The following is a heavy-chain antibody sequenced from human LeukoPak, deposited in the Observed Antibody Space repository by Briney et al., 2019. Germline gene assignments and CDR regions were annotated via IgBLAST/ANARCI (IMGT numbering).Heavy chain of an antibody. Sequence: PSETLSLTCTVSGGSIRSYYWNWIRQPAGKGLEWIGHIYTSGSTNYNSSLKSRVTMSVDTSKNQFSVKLNSVIAADTAMYYCARGVYLGNGYYFDYWGQGTLVTVSS. CDR2: IYTSGST. D-gene: IGHD2-8*01. CDR3: ARGVYLGNGYYFDY. V-gene: IGHV4-4*07. J-gene: IGHJ4*02. CDR1: GGSIRSYY.